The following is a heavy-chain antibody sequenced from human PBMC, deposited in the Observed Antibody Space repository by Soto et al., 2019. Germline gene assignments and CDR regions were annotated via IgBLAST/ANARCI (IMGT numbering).Heavy chain of an antibody. D-gene: IGHD1-1*01. CDR1: GASISGFY. J-gene: IGHJ5*02. CDR3: VRDGTKTLRDWFDP. V-gene: IGHV4-4*07. Sequence: PSETLSLTCTVSGASISGFYWSWIRKSAGKGLEWIGRIYATGTTDYNPSLKSRVMMSVDTSKKQFSLKLRSVTATDTAVYYCVRDGTKTLRDWFDPWGQGISVTVSS. CDR2: IYATGTT.